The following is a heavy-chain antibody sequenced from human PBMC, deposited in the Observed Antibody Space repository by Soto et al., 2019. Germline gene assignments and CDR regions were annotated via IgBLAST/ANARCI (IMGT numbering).Heavy chain of an antibody. Sequence: SGESLKISCKGSGYSFTSYWIGWVRQMPGKGLEWMGIIYPSDSDTRYGPSFQGQVTISADKSLSTAYLQWSSLKASDTAMHYCARLEYSSGWYYFDYWGQGTLVTVSS. CDR3: ARLEYSSGWYYFDY. V-gene: IGHV5-51*01. J-gene: IGHJ4*02. D-gene: IGHD6-19*01. CDR2: IYPSDSDT. CDR1: GYSFTSYW.